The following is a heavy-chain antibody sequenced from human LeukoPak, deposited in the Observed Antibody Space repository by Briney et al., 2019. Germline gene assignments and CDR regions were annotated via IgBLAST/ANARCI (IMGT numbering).Heavy chain of an antibody. Sequence: KPGRSLRLSCTASGFSFGDYAMSWFRQAPGKGLEWVASIGATQTYIYYADSVKGRFTISRDNAKNSLYLQMNSLKAEDTAVYYCASGMRVGPNIWGQGTLVTVSS. D-gene: IGHD1-26*01. CDR3: ASGMRVGPNI. CDR2: IGATQTYI. V-gene: IGHV3-21*06. CDR1: GFSFGDYA. J-gene: IGHJ4*02.